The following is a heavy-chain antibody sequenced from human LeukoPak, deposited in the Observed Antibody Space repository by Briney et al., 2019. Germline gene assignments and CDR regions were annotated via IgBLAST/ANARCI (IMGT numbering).Heavy chain of an antibody. V-gene: IGHV3-23*01. CDR2: ISGSGGST. Sequence: PGGSLRLSCAASGFTFSSYAMSWVRQAPGKGLEWVSAISGSGGSTYYADSVKGRFTISRDNSKNTLYLQMNSLRAEDTAVYYCSKSPNYDSSGYYYFDYWGRGTLVTVSS. CDR1: GFTFSSYA. D-gene: IGHD3-22*01. J-gene: IGHJ4*02. CDR3: SKSPNYDSSGYYYFDY.